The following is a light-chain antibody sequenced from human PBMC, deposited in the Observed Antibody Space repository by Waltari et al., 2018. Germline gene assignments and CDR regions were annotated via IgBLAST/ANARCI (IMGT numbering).Light chain of an antibody. J-gene: IGLJ3*02. CDR3: TSYTSSNTWV. V-gene: IGLV2-14*03. CDR2: AVT. CDR1: SSDIGAYNY. Sequence: QSALTQPASVSESPGQSITISCTGTSSDIGAYNYVFWYQQHPGKAHKLMISAVTNRPSGVANRFSGSKSGNTASLTISGLQAEDEADYYCTSYTSSNTWVFGGGTKLTVL.